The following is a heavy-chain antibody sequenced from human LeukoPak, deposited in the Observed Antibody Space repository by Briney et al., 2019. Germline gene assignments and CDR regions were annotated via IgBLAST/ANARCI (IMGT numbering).Heavy chain of an antibody. CDR3: AKQTATSSVNDY. V-gene: IGHV4-39*01. D-gene: IGHD4-17*01. Sequence: PSETLSLTCTVSGGSISSSSYYWGWIRQPPGKGLEWIGSIFYDESAYYNPSLKSRVTISIDTSKNQFSLKLNSVTAADTAVYYCAKQTATSSVNDYWGQGTLVTVSS. CDR1: GGSISSSSYY. CDR2: IFYDESA. J-gene: IGHJ4*02.